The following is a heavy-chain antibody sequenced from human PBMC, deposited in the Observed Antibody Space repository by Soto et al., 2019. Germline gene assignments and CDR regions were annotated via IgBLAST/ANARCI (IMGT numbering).Heavy chain of an antibody. D-gene: IGHD2-15*01. V-gene: IGHV3-15*07. CDR2: IKSKTDGGTT. CDR1: GFTFSNAW. CDR3: TTEEYCSGGSCFD. Sequence: GGSLRLSCAASGFTFSNAWINWVRQAPGKGLEWVGRIKSKTDGGTTDYAAPVKGRFTISRDDSKNTLYLQMNSLKTEDTAVYYCTTEEYCSGGSCFDWGQGTLVTVSS. J-gene: IGHJ4*02.